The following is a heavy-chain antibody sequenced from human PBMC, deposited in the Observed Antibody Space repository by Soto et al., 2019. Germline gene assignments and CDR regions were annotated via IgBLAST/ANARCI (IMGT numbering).Heavy chain of an antibody. CDR2: ISSRSTTI. V-gene: IGHV3-11*04. Sequence: QMQLVESGGGLVKPGGSLRLSCAASGFIFSDYYMSWLRQAPGKGLEWVSYISSRSTTITYADSVRGRFTISRDNAKNSLYLQMNSLRAEDTAVYHCARDRRVEYYDFWSGHYTRAFDYWGQGTLVTVSS. J-gene: IGHJ4*02. CDR1: GFIFSDYY. D-gene: IGHD3-3*01. CDR3: ARDRRVEYYDFWSGHYTRAFDY.